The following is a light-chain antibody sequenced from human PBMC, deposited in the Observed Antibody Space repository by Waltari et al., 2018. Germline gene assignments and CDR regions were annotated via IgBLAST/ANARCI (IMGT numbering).Light chain of an antibody. V-gene: IGKV1-5*01. J-gene: IGKJ2*01. CDR3: QRYNSYPLYT. CDR1: QSIDYW. Sequence: DIQLTQSPSSLSASVGDRVTIKCRASQSIDYWLAWYQQRPGKAPKLLIHKISTLQSGVPSRFSGSGSGTEFTLTIAGLQPDDFATYYCQRYNSYPLYTFGQGTRVEIK. CDR2: KIS.